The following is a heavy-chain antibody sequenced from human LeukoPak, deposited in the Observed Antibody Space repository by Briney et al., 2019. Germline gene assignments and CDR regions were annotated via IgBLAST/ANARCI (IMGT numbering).Heavy chain of an antibody. V-gene: IGHV3-23*01. D-gene: IGHD6-19*01. CDR2: ITGNGGST. Sequence: GGSLRLSCAASGFTFRTYAMTWVRQAPGKGLEWVSSITGNGGSTYYADSVKGRFTISRDNSKNTLYLQMNSLRAEDTAVYYCAKDLSIAVAGTWNYWGQGTLVTVSS. CDR3: AKDLSIAVAGTWNY. CDR1: GFTFRTYA. J-gene: IGHJ4*02.